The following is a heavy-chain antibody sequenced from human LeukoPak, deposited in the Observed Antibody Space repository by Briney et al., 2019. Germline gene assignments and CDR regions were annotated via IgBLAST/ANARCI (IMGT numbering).Heavy chain of an antibody. D-gene: IGHD2-21*02. V-gene: IGHV3-74*01. CDR2: LHSNGAFT. CDR3: ARFVVVTAGGY. J-gene: IGHJ4*01. CDR1: GFTLSNYW. Sequence: GGSLRLSCSASGFTLSNYWMHCVRQAPGKGLVWVARLHSNGAFTTYADSVKGRFTISRDTAKNTLYLQMNSLRVEDTAVYYCARFVVVTAGGYWGQGTLVTVSS.